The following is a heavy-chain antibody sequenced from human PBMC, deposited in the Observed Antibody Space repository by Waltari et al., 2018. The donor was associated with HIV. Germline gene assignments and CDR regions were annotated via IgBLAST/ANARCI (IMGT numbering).Heavy chain of an antibody. CDR2: RNQDGSES. Sequence: EVEVVESGGGLVQPGGSLRLSCAVSGFTFRSSWMSWVRQAPGKGLGWVANRNQDGSESYYVGSVEGRFTISRDNTKNLLYLQMNSLRAEDTAVYYCAREGGRDCSGGSCYIDYWGQGTLVTVSS. J-gene: IGHJ4*02. V-gene: IGHV3-7*01. CDR1: GFTFRSSW. D-gene: IGHD2-15*01. CDR3: AREGGRDCSGGSCYIDY.